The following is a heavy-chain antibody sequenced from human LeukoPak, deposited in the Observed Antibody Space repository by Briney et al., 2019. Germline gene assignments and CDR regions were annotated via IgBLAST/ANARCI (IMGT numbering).Heavy chain of an antibody. CDR2: ISSSSSYI. J-gene: IGHJ3*02. D-gene: IGHD3-3*01. Sequence: GGSLRLSCAASGFTFSSYSMNWVRQAPGKGLEWVSSISSSSSYIYYADSVKGRFTISRDNAKNSLYLQMNSLRAEDTAVYYCATKTRSYDFWSDAFDIWGQGIMVTVSS. CDR1: GFTFSSYS. CDR3: ATKTRSYDFWSDAFDI. V-gene: IGHV3-21*01.